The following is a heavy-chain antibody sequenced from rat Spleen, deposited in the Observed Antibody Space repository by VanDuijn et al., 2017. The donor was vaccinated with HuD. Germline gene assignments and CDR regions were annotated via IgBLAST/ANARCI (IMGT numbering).Heavy chain of an antibody. CDR1: GFSLSSYG. CDR3: ARGPSSWDVMDA. J-gene: IGHJ4*01. Sequence: QVQLKESGPGLVQPSQTLSLTCTVSGFSLSSYGVIWVRQPPGKGLEWMGVIWGNGNTNYNSALKSRLSISRDTSKSQVFLKMNNLHTEYTAMYFCARGPSSWDVMDAWGQGASVTVSS. CDR2: IWGNGNT. V-gene: IGHV2S61*01. D-gene: IGHD1-2*01.